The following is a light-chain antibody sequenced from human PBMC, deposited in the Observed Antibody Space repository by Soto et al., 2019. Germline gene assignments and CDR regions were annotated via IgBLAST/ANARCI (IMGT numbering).Light chain of an antibody. CDR3: QSYDSSLSALV. CDR2: TNS. CDR1: SSNIGAGYD. J-gene: IGLJ3*02. Sequence: QAVVTQPPSVSGAPGQRVTISCAGTSSNIGAGYDVHWYQQVPGTAPKLLIYTNSNRPSGVPDRFSGSKSGTSASLAITGLQAADEADYYCQSYDSSLSALVFGGGTKLTVL. V-gene: IGLV1-40*01.